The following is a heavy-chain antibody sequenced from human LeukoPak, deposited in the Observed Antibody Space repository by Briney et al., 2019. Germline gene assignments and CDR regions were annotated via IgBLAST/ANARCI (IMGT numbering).Heavy chain of an antibody. J-gene: IGHJ4*02. V-gene: IGHV1-46*01. D-gene: IGHD2-21*02. Sequence: ASVKVSCKASGYTFTSYYMHWVRQPPGQALEWMGIINPSGGSTSYAQKFQGRVTMTRDTSTSTAYMELSSLRSEDTAVYYCARAGGVVVVTAILDYWGQGTLVTVSS. CDR3: ARAGGVVVVTAILDY. CDR2: INPSGGST. CDR1: GYTFTSYY.